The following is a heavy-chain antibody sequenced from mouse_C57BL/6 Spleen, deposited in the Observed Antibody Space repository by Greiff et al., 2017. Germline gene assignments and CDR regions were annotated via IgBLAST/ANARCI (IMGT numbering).Heavy chain of an antibody. CDR1: GYTFTSYW. J-gene: IGHJ4*01. Sequence: VQLQQPGAELVKPGASVKISCKASGYTFTSYWITWVKQRPGQGLEWIGDISPGSGSTNYNEKFKSKATLTVDTSSSTAYMQLSSLTSEDYAVYYCARSEDYDFRGMDYWGQGTSVTVSS. CDR3: ARSEDYDFRGMDY. V-gene: IGHV1-55*01. D-gene: IGHD2-4*01. CDR2: ISPGSGST.